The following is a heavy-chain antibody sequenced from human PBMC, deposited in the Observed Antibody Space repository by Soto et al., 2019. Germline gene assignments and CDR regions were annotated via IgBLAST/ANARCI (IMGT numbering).Heavy chain of an antibody. CDR3: AREGYNFGPFDY. CDR2: ISYSGTT. CDR1: GGSLSSYY. V-gene: IGHV4-59*01. D-gene: IGHD5-18*01. J-gene: IGHJ4*02. Sequence: SETLSLTCTVSGGSLSSYYWSWFRRPPGMGLEWIASISYSGTTNYNSSLKSRVTISIDTSKNQFSLKFNSVTAADTAVYYCAREGYNFGPFDYWGQGALVTVSS.